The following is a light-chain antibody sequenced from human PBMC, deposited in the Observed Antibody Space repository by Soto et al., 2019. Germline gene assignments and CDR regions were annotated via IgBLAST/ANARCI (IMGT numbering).Light chain of an antibody. J-gene: IGLJ2*01. CDR1: TSNIGSYT. CDR2: SSN. V-gene: IGLV1-44*01. Sequence: QSVLTQPPSASGTPGQSVTISCSGSTSNIGSYTVNWYQQLPGTAPKLLIYSSNQRPSGVTDRFSGSKSGTSASLAISVLQSEDEAHYYCAAWDDSLSGVVFGGGTKVTVL. CDR3: AAWDDSLSGVV.